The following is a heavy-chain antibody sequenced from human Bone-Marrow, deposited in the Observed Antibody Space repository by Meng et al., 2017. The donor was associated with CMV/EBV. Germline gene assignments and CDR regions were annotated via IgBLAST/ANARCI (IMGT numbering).Heavy chain of an antibody. D-gene: IGHD2-2*02. Sequence: ASVKVSCKASGYTFTSYDINWVRQATGQGLEWMGWMNPNSGNTGYAQKFQGRVTITTDKSTSTAYMELSSLRSEDTAVYYCARGDIVVVPAAIISSHLYYYGMDVWGQGTTVTVSS. J-gene: IGHJ6*02. CDR2: MNPNSGNT. V-gene: IGHV1-8*01. CDR1: GYTFTSYD. CDR3: ARGDIVVVPAAIISSHLYYYGMDV.